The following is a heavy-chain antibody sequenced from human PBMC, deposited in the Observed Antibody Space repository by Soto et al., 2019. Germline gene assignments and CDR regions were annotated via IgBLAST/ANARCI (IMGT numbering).Heavy chain of an antibody. Sequence: QLQLQESGPGLVKPSETLSLTCSVSGGSIRSNIYYWGWIRQPPGKGLEWIATGHYSGSTYYTPSLKNRVTISAYTSKNQFSLRLTSVTAADTAVYFRARQHYYDSRGYYTWNWGQGTLVTVSS. V-gene: IGHV4-39*01. CDR3: ARQHYYDSRGYYTWN. CDR2: GHYSGST. CDR1: GGSIRSNIYY. J-gene: IGHJ4*02. D-gene: IGHD3-22*01.